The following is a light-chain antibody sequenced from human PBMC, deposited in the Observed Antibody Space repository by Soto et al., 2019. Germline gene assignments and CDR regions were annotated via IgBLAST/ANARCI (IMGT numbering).Light chain of an antibody. CDR1: QSVLYSSNNKNY. V-gene: IGKV4-1*01. CDR2: WAS. J-gene: IGKJ4*01. Sequence: DIVMTQSPDSLAVSLGERATINCKSSQSVLYSSNNKNYLAWYQQKPGQPPKLIIYWASTRESGVPDRFSGSGSGTDFTLTISSLQAEDVAVYYSQQYYSTLQLTFGGGTKVEIK. CDR3: QQYYSTLQLT.